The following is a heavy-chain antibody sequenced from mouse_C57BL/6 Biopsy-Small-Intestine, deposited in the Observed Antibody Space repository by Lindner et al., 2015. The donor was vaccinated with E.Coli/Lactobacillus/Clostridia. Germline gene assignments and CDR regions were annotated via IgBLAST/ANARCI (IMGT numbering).Heavy chain of an antibody. V-gene: IGHV1-9*01. Sequence: VQLQESGAELMKPGASVKLSCKATGYTFTGYWIEWVKQRPGHGLEWIGEILPGSDYTNYNEKFKGKATFTADTSSNTAYMQLSRLTTEDSAIYYCASDGCPWFAYWGQGTLVTVSA. CDR2: ILPGSDYT. J-gene: IGHJ3*01. CDR1: GYTFTGYW. CDR3: ASDGCPWFAY. D-gene: IGHD2-3*01.